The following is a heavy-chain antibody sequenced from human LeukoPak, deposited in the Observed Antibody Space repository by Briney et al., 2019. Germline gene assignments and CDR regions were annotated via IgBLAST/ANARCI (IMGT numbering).Heavy chain of an antibody. CDR3: ARGDWDYYYYALDV. Sequence: GGYLRRYCVVSGFTFSTMTINWVRQAPGNGLEWISSISSSSSSIYYADSVEGRFTVSRDNAKNSLYLQLNSLRAEDTAVYYCARGDWDYYYYALDVWGKGTTVTVSS. D-gene: IGHD3-16*01. CDR1: GFTFSTMT. J-gene: IGHJ6*04. CDR2: ISSSSSSI. V-gene: IGHV3-21*04.